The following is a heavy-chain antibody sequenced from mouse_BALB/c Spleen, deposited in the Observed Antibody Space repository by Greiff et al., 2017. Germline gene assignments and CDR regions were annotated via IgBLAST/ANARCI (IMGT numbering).Heavy chain of an antibody. Sequence: QVQLQQPGAELVMPGASVKMSCKASGYTFPDYWLHWVKQRPGQGLEWIGAIDTSDSYTSYNQKFKGKATLTVDESSSTAYMQLSSRTSEDAAVYYCARANYGKDAMDYWGQGTSVTVSS. CDR1: GYTFPDYW. V-gene: IGHV1-69*01. CDR3: ARANYGKDAMDY. CDR2: IDTSDSYT. J-gene: IGHJ4*01. D-gene: IGHD2-1*01.